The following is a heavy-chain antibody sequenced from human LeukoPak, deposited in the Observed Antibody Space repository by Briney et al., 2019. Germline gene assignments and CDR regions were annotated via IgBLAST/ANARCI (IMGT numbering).Heavy chain of an antibody. CDR3: ARGGDRSFDY. CDR2: IYYSGST. V-gene: IGHV4-59*12. D-gene: IGHD3-10*01. CDR1: GGSISSYY. J-gene: IGHJ4*02. Sequence: SETLSLTCTVSGGSISSYYWSWIRQPPGKGLEWIGYIYYSGSTNYNPSLKSRVTISVDTSKNQFSLKLNSVTAADTAVYYCARGGDRSFDYWGQGTLVTVSS.